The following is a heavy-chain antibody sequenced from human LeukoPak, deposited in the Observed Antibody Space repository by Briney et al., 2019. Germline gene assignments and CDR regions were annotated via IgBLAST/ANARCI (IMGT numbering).Heavy chain of an antibody. V-gene: IGHV3-7*01. CDR3: AREYFPPGLLTIVFDN. CDR2: IGYDGSQK. Sequence: GGSLRFSCAASGFSLSSYYMSWVRQAPGKGLEWMANIGYDGSQKNYDDSLKGRFTISRDNAKNSAYLQMNSLRAEDTAVYYCAREYFPPGLLTIVFDNWGQGTLVTVSS. CDR1: GFSLSSYY. J-gene: IGHJ4*02. D-gene: IGHD3-9*01.